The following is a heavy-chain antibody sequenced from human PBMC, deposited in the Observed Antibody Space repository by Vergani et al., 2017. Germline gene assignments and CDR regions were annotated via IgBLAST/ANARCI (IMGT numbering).Heavy chain of an antibody. V-gene: IGHV4-34*01. D-gene: IGHD3-22*01. CDR3: ARGPRFLTTPNYYYYYMDV. Sequence: QVHLQQWGAGLLKPLETLSLTCAVYGGSFSGYYWSWIRQPPGKGLEWIGEINHSGSTNYNPSLKSRVTISVDTSKNQFSLKLSSVTAADTAVYYCARGPRFLTTPNYYYYYMDVWGK. CDR1: GGSFSGYY. CDR2: INHSGST. J-gene: IGHJ6*03.